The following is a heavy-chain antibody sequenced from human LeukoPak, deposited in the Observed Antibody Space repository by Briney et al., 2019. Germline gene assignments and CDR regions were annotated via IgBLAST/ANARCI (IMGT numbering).Heavy chain of an antibody. V-gene: IGHV1-69*06. CDR1: GGTFSSYA. CDR2: IIPIFGTA. Sequence: ASVKVSCKASGGTFSSYAISWVRQAPGQGLEWMGGIIPIFGTANYAQKFQGRVTITADKSTSTAYMELSSLRSEDTAVYYCARRIPRVPPDSSGFSDAFDIWGQGIMVTVSS. CDR3: ARRIPRVPPDSSGFSDAFDI. D-gene: IGHD6-19*01. J-gene: IGHJ3*02.